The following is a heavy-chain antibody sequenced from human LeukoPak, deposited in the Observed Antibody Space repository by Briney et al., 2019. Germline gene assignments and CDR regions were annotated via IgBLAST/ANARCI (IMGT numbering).Heavy chain of an antibody. V-gene: IGHV3-43*01. Sequence: GGSLRLSCEASGFTFHDYSMHWLRQPPGKDLQWVSLITWDGVYTFYADSVKGRFTMSRDNSRESLSLQMNELTTDDTALYYCARERGRVIDYWGQGTLVTVSS. CDR2: ITWDGVYT. CDR1: GFTFHDYS. J-gene: IGHJ4*02. D-gene: IGHD1-26*01. CDR3: ARERGRVIDY.